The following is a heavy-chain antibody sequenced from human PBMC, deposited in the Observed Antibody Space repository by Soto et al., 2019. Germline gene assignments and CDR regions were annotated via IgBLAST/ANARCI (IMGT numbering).Heavy chain of an antibody. D-gene: IGHD1-26*01. CDR2: IVVGSGNT. V-gene: IGHV1-58*01. CDR1: GFTFTSSA. J-gene: IGHJ6*02. CDR3: AAGSGSYRYYYYYGMDV. Sequence: ASVKVSCKASGFTFTSSAVQWVRQARGQRLEWIGWIVVGSGNTNYAQKFQERVTITRDMSTSTAYMELSSLRSEDTAVYYCAAGSGSYRYYYYYGMDVWGQGTTVTVSS.